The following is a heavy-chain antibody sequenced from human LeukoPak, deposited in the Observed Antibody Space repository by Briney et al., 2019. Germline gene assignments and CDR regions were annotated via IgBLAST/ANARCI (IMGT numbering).Heavy chain of an antibody. CDR1: GGTFSSYA. D-gene: IGHD1-26*01. CDR2: IIPIFGTA. V-gene: IGHV1-69*01. Sequence: EASVKVSCKASGGTFSSYAISWVRQAPGQGLEWMGGIIPIFGTANYAQKFQGRVTITADESTSTAYMELSSLRSEDTAVYYCARGDGGATNWFDPWGQGTLVTVSS. J-gene: IGHJ5*02. CDR3: ARGDGGATNWFDP.